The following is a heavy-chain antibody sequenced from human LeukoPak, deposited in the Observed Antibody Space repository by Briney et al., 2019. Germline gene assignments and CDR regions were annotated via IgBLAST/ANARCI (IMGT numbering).Heavy chain of an antibody. CDR1: GYTFTGYY. D-gene: IGHD3-22*01. V-gene: IGHV1-2*02. J-gene: IGHJ4*02. Sequence: ASVKVSCKASGYTFTGYYMHWVRQAPGQGLEWMGWINPNSGGTNYAQKFQGRVTMTRDTSISTAYMELSRLRSDDTAVYYCARSYYDSSGYYYKLSDYWGQGTLVTVSS. CDR3: ARSYYDSSGYYYKLSDY. CDR2: INPNSGGT.